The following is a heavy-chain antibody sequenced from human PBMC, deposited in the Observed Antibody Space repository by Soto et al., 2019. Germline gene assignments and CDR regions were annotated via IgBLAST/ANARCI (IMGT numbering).Heavy chain of an antibody. CDR2: IKRDGSVK. CDR1: GFTFSNYW. D-gene: IGHD3-22*01. Sequence: EVQLVESGGGLVQTGGSLRLSCVASGFTFSNYWMAWVRQALGKGLEWVANIKRDGSVKHLADSVGGRFTISRDNAENSLYLHMNSLRGADTAVYDCAKDDNYCDGSMCYDVFDVWGQGTMVIVSS. J-gene: IGHJ3*01. V-gene: IGHV3-7*05. CDR3: AKDDNYCDGSMCYDVFDV.